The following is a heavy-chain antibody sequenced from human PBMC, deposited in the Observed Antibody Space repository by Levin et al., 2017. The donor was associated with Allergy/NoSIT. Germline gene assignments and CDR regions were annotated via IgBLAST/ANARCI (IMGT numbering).Heavy chain of an antibody. D-gene: IGHD3-9*01. CDR2: ISGSGGST. V-gene: IGHV3-23*01. CDR1: GFTFSSYA. J-gene: IGHJ1*01. Sequence: QPGGSLRLSCAASGFTFSSYAMSWVRQAPGKGLEWVSAISGSGGSTYYADSVKGRFTISRDNSKNTLYLQMNSLRAEDTAVYYCAKGPRYFDWLPEYFQHWGQGTLVTVSS. CDR3: AKGPRYFDWLPEYFQH.